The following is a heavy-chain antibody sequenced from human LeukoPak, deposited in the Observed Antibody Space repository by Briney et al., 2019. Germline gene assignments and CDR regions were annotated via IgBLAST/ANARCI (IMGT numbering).Heavy chain of an antibody. J-gene: IGHJ5*02. CDR2: INHRGST. Sequence: SETLSLTCAVYGGSFSGYYWSWIRQPPGKGLEWIGEINHRGSTNYNPSLKSRVTISVDTSKNQFSLKLSSVTAADTAVYYCARKRRKGWFDPWGQGTLVTVSS. V-gene: IGHV4-34*01. CDR1: GGSFSGYY. CDR3: ARKRRKGWFDP.